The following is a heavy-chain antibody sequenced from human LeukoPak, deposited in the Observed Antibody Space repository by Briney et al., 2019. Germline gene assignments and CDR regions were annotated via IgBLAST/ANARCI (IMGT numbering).Heavy chain of an antibody. CDR1: GFTFSSCA. V-gene: IGHV3-23*01. CDR2: ISGSGGST. D-gene: IGHD3-3*01. J-gene: IGHJ4*02. Sequence: GGSLRLSCAASGFTFSSCAMSWVRQAPGKGLEWVSAISGSGGSTYYADSVKGRFTISRDNSKNTLYLQMNSLRAEDTAVYYCARDYDFWSGYYNHFDYWGQGTLVTVSS. CDR3: ARDYDFWSGYYNHFDY.